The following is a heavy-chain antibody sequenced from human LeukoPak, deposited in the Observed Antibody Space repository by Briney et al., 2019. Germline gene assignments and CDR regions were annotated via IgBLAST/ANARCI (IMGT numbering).Heavy chain of an antibody. J-gene: IGHJ4*02. Sequence: PSETLSLTCTVSGGSISSSSYYWGWIRQPPGKGLEWIGSIYHSGSTNYNPSLKSRVTISVDKSKNQFSLKLSSVTAADTAVYYCARRRGYEAHQDYWGQGTLVTVSS. CDR1: GGSISSSSYY. CDR2: IYHSGST. CDR3: ARRRGYEAHQDY. D-gene: IGHD5-12*01. V-gene: IGHV4-39*07.